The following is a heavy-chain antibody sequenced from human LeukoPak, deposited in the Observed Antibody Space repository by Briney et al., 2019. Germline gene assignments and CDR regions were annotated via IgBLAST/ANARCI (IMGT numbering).Heavy chain of an antibody. J-gene: IGHJ6*02. CDR1: GFTFSSYW. CDR3: ARGGGLDV. D-gene: IGHD3-16*01. CDR2: INHNGNVN. V-gene: IGHV3-7*03. Sequence: GGSLRLSCAASGFTFSSYWMNWARQAPGKGLEWVASINHNGNVNYYVDSVKGRFTVSRDNAKNSLYLQMCNLRAEDTAVYFCARGGGLDVWGQGATVTVSS.